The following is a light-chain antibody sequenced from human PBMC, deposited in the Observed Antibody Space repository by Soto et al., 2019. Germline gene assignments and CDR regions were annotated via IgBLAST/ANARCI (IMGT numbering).Light chain of an antibody. V-gene: IGKV3-15*01. J-gene: IGKJ4*01. CDR3: QQYNDWPLT. Sequence: EKVITQSPAALSVSPGERATXSCXSSQSVNSNLAWYQQKAGQAPRLLLYGASTRATGIPARFSGSASGTEFTLTISSLQSQDSAVYYCQQYNDWPLTFGGGTKV. CDR1: QSVNSN. CDR2: GAS.